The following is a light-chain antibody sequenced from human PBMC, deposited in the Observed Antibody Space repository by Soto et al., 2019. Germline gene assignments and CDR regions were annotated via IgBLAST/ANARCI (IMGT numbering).Light chain of an antibody. V-gene: IGKV3-15*01. CDR1: QSVSSN. CDR3: QQYNNWPYN. J-gene: IGKJ2*01. CDR2: GAS. Sequence: EIVMTQSPATLSVSPGERATLSCRASQSVSSNLAWYQQKPVQATRLLIYGASTRATGIPARFSGSGSGTEFTLTISSLQSEDFAVYYGQQYNNWPYNFGQGTKLEIK.